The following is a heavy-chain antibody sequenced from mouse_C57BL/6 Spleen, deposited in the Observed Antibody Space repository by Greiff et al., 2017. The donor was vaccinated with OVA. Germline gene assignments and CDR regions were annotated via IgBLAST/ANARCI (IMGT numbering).Heavy chain of an antibody. J-gene: IGHJ4*01. CDR2: ISDGGSYT. V-gene: IGHV5-4*01. Sequence: EVQGVESGGGLVKPGGSLKLSCAASGFTFSSYAMSWVRQTPEKRLEWVATISDGGSYTYYPDNVKGRFTISRDNAKNNLYLHMGHLKSEDTAMYYCARDSSAMDHWGQGTSVTVSS. CDR3: ARDSSAMDH. CDR1: GFTFSSYA.